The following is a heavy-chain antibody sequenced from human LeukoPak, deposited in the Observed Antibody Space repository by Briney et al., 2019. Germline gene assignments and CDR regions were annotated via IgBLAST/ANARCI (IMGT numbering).Heavy chain of an antibody. J-gene: IGHJ4*02. D-gene: IGHD3-22*01. CDR3: AKTDSSGYYGTPFDY. CDR2: IRSKTYSGAT. CDR1: GFTFRDYG. V-gene: IGHV3-49*03. Sequence: GGSLRLSCTTSGFTFRDYGMSWFRQAPGRGLEWVSFIRSKTYSGATDYAASVRGRFVISRDDSESSAYLQMNSLKTEDTAVYYCAKTDSSGYYGTPFDYWGQGTLVTVSS.